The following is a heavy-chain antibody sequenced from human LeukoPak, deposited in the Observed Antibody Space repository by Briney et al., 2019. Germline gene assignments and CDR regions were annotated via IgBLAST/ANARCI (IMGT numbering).Heavy chain of an antibody. D-gene: IGHD6-13*01. CDR1: GFIFSSYG. CDR3: ARDANYSSWSFFDY. J-gene: IGHJ4*02. V-gene: IGHV3-30*02. CDR2: IRFDGSNK. Sequence: GGSLRLSCAASGFIFSSYGMHWVRQAPGKGLEWVAFIRFDGSNKYYADSVKGRFTISRDNSKNTLNLQMNSLRAEDTAVYYCARDANYSSWSFFDYWGQGTLVTVSS.